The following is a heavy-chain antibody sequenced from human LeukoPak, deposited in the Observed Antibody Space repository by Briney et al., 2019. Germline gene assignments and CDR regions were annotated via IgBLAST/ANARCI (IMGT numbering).Heavy chain of an antibody. Sequence: SQTLSLTCGISGDSVSSNRAAWNWIRQSPSRGLEWLGRTYYRSKWYYEYAVSVKSRITISPDTSKNQFSLQLNSVTPEDTAVYYCVRGGHFDYWGQGTLVTVSS. CDR2: TYYRSKWYY. J-gene: IGHJ4*02. CDR3: VRGGHFDY. D-gene: IGHD6-25*01. CDR1: GDSVSSNRAA. V-gene: IGHV6-1*01.